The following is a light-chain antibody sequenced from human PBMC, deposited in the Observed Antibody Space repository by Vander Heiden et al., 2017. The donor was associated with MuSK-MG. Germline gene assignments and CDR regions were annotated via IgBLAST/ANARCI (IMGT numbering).Light chain of an antibody. CDR1: SRVVGGCNY. CDR2: VVS. Sequence: QSALTQLRSVSASPGPPATLSCTRPSRVVGGCNYVSCYQQHQPNAPKTLINVVSKRPPGVPDRFSGSKAGNTASWTISGLQAEDEADYCCCSYAGSYTPHVVFGGGTKLTV. J-gene: IGLJ2*01. V-gene: IGLV2-11*01. CDR3: CSYAGSYTPHVV.